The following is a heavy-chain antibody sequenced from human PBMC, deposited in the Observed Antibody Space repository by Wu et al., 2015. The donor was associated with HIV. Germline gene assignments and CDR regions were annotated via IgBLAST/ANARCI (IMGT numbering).Heavy chain of an antibody. D-gene: IGHD3-9*01. CDR2: VIPVIGTP. V-gene: IGHV1-69*05. Sequence: QVHLMQFGAEVKKPGSSVKVSCKASGGGFKNYAISWVRQAPGQGLEWMGGVIPVIGTPNYAQKFQGRVTITTDESTTTAYMEVSSLTSEDTAVYYCARGLRDILTGYYSAFEYWGQGTLVTVSS. CDR3: ARGLRDILTGYYSAFEY. J-gene: IGHJ4*02. CDR1: GGGFKNYA.